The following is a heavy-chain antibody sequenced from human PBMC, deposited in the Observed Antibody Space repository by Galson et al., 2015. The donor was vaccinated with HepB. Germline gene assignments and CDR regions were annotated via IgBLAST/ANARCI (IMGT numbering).Heavy chain of an antibody. CDR3: ARVAGDSSGWYAFQY. CDR2: INPNSGGT. Sequence: SVKVSCKASGYTFTGYYIHWVRQAPGQGLEWMGRINPNSGGTNYAQKFLGRVTMTRDTSISTAYMELNRLGSDDTAVYYCARVAGDSSGWYAFQYWGQGTLVTVSS. CDR1: GYTFTGYY. D-gene: IGHD6-19*01. V-gene: IGHV1-2*06. J-gene: IGHJ4*02.